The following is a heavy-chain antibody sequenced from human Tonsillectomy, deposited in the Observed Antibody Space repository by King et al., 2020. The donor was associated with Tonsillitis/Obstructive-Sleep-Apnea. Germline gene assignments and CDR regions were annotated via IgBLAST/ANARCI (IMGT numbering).Heavy chain of an antibody. CDR2: INPNSGGT. V-gene: IGHV1-2*04. CDR3: ARAPLRTDYYYYYMDV. Sequence: LQLVQSGAEVKKPGASVKVSCKASGYTFTGYYMHWVRQAPGQGLEWMGWINPNSGGTNYAQKFQGWVTMTGETSISTAYMELSRLRSDDTAVYYCARAPLRTDYYYYYMDVWGKGTTVTVSS. CDR1: GYTFTGYY. D-gene: IGHD4-17*01. J-gene: IGHJ6*03.